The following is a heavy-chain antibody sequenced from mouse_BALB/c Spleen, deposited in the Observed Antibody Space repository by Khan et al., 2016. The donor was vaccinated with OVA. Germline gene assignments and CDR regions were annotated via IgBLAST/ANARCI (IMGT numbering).Heavy chain of an antibody. CDR3: VKHGSSSAWFTY. CDR1: GYTFTKYL. V-gene: IGHV1-4*01. D-gene: IGHD1-1*01. CDR2: INPSTGYT. Sequence: VELVESGAELVKPGASVKMSCKASGYTFTKYLMHWVTQRPGQGLEWIGYINPSTGYTEFNQKFKDKATFTADKSSSTAYMQLGSLTSDDSADYYCVKHGSSSAWFTYWGQGTLVTVSA. J-gene: IGHJ3*01.